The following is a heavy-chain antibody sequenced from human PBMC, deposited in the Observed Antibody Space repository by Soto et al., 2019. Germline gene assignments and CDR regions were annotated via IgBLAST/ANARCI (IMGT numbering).Heavy chain of an antibody. Sequence: PSEILSLTCTVSGGSISRYYWNWIRQPPGKGLEWIGYIYYSGSTNYNPSLKSRVTISVDTSKNQFSLKLSSVTAADTAVYYCARDPGSGSYYGWFDPWGQGTLVTVSS. CDR2: IYYSGST. V-gene: IGHV4-59*01. J-gene: IGHJ5*02. D-gene: IGHD3-10*01. CDR1: GGSISRYY. CDR3: ARDPGSGSYYGWFDP.